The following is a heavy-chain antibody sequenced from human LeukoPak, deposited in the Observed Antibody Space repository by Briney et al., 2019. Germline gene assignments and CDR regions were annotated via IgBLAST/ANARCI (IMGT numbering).Heavy chain of an antibody. D-gene: IGHD2-21*02. J-gene: IGHJ4*02. CDR2: ISYDGSNK. CDR3: ARDTRGDWYYFDY. V-gene: IGHV3-30*04. CDR1: GFTASSSC. Sequence: PGRSLRLAYPPSGFTASSSCTHWARQPPGEGLEWLAVISYDGSNKYYADSVKGRFTISRDNSKNTLYLQMNSLSAEDTAVYYCARDTRGDWYYFDYWGQGTLVTVSS.